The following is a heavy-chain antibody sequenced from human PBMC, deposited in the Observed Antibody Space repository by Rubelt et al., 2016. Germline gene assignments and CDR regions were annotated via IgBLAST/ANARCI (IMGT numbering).Heavy chain of an antibody. V-gene: IGHV4-59*01. D-gene: IGHD2-2*01. CDR3: ARRGTDCSSSSCYNWFDP. CDR2: IYYSGST. Sequence: QVQLQESGPGLVKPSETLSLTCTVSGGSISSYYWSWIRQPPGKGLEWIGYIYYSGSTNYTPSLKSRVTISVDTSTNQFSLKLSSVTAVDTAVYYCARRGTDCSSSSCYNWFDPWGQGTLVTVSS. J-gene: IGHJ5*02. CDR1: GGSISSYY.